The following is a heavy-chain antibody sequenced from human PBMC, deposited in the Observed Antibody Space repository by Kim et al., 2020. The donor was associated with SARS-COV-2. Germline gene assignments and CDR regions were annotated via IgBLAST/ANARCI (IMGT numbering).Heavy chain of an antibody. Sequence: ASVKVSCKASGYTFTSYYMHWVRQAPGQGLEWMGIINPSGGSTSYAQKFQGRVTMTRDTSTSTVYMELSSLRSEDTAVYYCARERRIYEQLVWVNWFDPWGQGTLVTVSS. V-gene: IGHV1-46*01. D-gene: IGHD6-6*01. J-gene: IGHJ5*02. CDR2: INPSGGST. CDR3: ARERRIYEQLVWVNWFDP. CDR1: GYTFTSYY.